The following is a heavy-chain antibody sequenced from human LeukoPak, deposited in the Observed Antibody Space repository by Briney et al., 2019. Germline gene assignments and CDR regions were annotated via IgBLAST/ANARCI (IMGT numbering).Heavy chain of an antibody. D-gene: IGHD1-26*01. Sequence: GSLRLSCAASGVTFSSYWMHWVRQAPGKGLVWIGHIYYSGSTNYNPSLKSRVTISVDTSKNQFSLKLSSVTAADTAVYYCARQKYSGSYPDAFDIWGQGTMVTVSS. J-gene: IGHJ3*02. CDR3: ARQKYSGSYPDAFDI. CDR1: GVTFSSYW. CDR2: IYYSGST. V-gene: IGHV4-59*08.